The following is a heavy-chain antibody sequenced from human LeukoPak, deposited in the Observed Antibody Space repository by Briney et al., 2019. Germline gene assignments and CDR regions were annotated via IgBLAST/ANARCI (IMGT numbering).Heavy chain of an antibody. D-gene: IGHD2-2*01. Sequence: PGGSLRLSCAASGFTFSSYAMHWVRQAPGKGLEWVAVISYDGSNKYYADSVKGRFTISRDNSKNTLYLQMNSLRAEDTAVYYCAREHVIDPVVPAAMSMYFDYWGQGTLVTVSS. J-gene: IGHJ4*02. CDR1: GFTFSSYA. CDR3: AREHVIDPVVPAAMSMYFDY. V-gene: IGHV3-30*01. CDR2: ISYDGSNK.